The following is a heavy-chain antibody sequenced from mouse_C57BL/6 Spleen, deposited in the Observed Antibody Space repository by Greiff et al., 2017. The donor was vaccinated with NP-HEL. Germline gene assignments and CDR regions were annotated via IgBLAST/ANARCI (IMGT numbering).Heavy chain of an antibody. CDR3: AREGDITTNFDY. CDR1: GYSITSGYY. Sequence: VQLKESGPGLVKPSQSLSLTCSVTGYSITSGYYWNWIRQFPGNKLEWMGYISYDGSNNYNPSLKNRISITRDTSKNQFFLKLNSVTTEDTATYYCAREGDITTNFDYWGQGTTLTVSS. J-gene: IGHJ2*01. CDR2: ISYDGSN. D-gene: IGHD1-2*01. V-gene: IGHV3-6*01.